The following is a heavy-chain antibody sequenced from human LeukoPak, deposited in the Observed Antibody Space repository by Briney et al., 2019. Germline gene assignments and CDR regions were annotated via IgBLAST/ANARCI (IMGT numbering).Heavy chain of an antibody. CDR3: ARDQGDIVATSLSDY. Sequence: ASVKVSCKASGYTFTGYYMHWVRQAPGQGLEWMGWINPNSGGTNYAQKFQGRVTMTRDTSISTAYMELSRLRSDDTAVYYCARDQGDIVATSLSDYWGQGTLVTVPS. CDR2: INPNSGGT. V-gene: IGHV1-2*02. CDR1: GYTFTGYY. J-gene: IGHJ4*02. D-gene: IGHD5-12*01.